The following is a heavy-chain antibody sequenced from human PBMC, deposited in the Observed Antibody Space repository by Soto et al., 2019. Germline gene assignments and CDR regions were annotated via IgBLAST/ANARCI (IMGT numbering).Heavy chain of an antibody. CDR2: TYYRSKWYN. V-gene: IGHV6-1*01. CDR1: GDSVSSNSAA. CDR3: ARERSMTTVTTDGGNYYYYYGMDV. D-gene: IGHD4-4*01. Sequence: SQTLSLTCAISGDSVSSNSAAWNWIRQSPSRGLEWLGRTYYRSKWYNDYAVSVKSRITINPDTSKNQFSLQLNSVTPEDTAVYYCARERSMTTVTTDGGNYYYYYGMDVWGQGTTVTVSS. J-gene: IGHJ6*02.